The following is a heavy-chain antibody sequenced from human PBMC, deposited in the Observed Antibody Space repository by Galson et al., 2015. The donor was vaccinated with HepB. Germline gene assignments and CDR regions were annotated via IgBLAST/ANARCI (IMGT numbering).Heavy chain of an antibody. Sequence: ETLSLTCIVSGGSINSGIYYWGWIRQPPGKGLEWIGSIHYSGSTYYNPSLTSRATISVDTSKNQFSLKLSSVTAAATTVYYCSRHSKRVVVYPLDVWGTGTTVTVSS. CDR1: GGSINSGIYY. J-gene: IGHJ6*04. D-gene: IGHD2-15*01. V-gene: IGHV4-39*01. CDR3: SRHSKRVVVYPLDV. CDR2: IHYSGST.